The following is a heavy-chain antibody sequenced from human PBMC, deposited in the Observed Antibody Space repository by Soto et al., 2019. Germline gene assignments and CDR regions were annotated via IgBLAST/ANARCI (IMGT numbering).Heavy chain of an antibody. CDR3: ARDQMTTVRNYYYYGMDV. J-gene: IGHJ6*02. CDR1: GYTFTGYY. CDR2: INPNSGGT. Sequence: ASVKVSCKASGYTFTGYYMHWVRQAPGQGLEWMGWINPNSGGTNYAQKFQGWVTMTRDTSISTAYMELSRLRSDDTAVYYCARDQMTTVRNYYYYGMDVWGQGTTVTVSS. V-gene: IGHV1-2*04. D-gene: IGHD4-17*01.